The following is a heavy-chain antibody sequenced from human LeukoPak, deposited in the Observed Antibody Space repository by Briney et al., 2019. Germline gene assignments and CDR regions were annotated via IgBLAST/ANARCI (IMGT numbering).Heavy chain of an antibody. CDR2: ISSSSSYI. CDR3: ARASITETTSH. V-gene: IGHV3-21*01. D-gene: IGHD1-7*01. Sequence: GGSLRLACAASGFTFSSYTMNWVRQAPGKGLEWVSSISSSSSYIYYADSVKGRFIISRDNAENSLYLQMNSLRAEDTAVYYCARASITETTSHWGQGTLVTVTS. CDR1: GFTFSSYT. J-gene: IGHJ4*02.